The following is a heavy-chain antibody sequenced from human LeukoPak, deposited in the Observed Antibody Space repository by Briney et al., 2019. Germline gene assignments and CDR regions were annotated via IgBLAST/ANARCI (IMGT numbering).Heavy chain of an antibody. CDR2: INHSGST. J-gene: IGHJ4*02. CDR3: ARANYYDSSGYYYEGGKYYFDY. V-gene: IGHV4-34*01. CDR1: GGSFSGYC. D-gene: IGHD3-22*01. Sequence: PSETLSLTCAVYGGSFSGYCWSWIRQPPGKGLEWIGEINHSGSTNYNPSLKSRVTISVDTSKNQFSLKLSSVTAADTAVYYRARANYYDSSGYYYEGGKYYFDYWGQGTLVTVSS.